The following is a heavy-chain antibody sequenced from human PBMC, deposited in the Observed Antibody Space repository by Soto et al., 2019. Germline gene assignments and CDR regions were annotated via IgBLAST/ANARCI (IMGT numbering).Heavy chain of an antibody. CDR1: GFTFTSSA. CDR2: IVVGSGNT. CDR3: AAPVAYDSSGYYYYYGMDV. J-gene: IGHJ6*02. V-gene: IGHV1-58*02. Sequence: SVKVSCKASGFTFTSSAMQWVRQARGQRLEWIGWIVVGSGNTNYAQKFQERVTITRDMSTSTAYMELSSLRSEDTAVYYCAAPVAYDSSGYYYYYGMDVWGQGTTVTVSS. D-gene: IGHD3-22*01.